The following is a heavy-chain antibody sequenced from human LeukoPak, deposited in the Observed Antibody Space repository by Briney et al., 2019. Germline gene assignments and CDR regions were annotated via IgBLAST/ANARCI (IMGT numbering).Heavy chain of an antibody. CDR1: GFTFSDYT. CDR3: AKKSLWSGPFDY. J-gene: IGHJ4*02. Sequence: PGGSLRLSCAASGFTFSDYTLHWVRQAPGKGLEWVSIITGSGGGSYYADSVKGRFTLSRDNSKNTLYLQMNNLRAEDTAVYFCAKKSLWSGPFDYWGQGTLVTVSS. V-gene: IGHV3-23*01. D-gene: IGHD3-3*01. CDR2: ITGSGGGS.